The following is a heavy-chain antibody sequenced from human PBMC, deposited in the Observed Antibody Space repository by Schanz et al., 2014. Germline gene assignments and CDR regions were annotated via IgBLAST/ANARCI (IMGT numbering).Heavy chain of an antibody. V-gene: IGHV3-48*01. CDR1: GFTFSSYS. J-gene: IGHJ2*01. Sequence: VQLVESGGGLVKPGGSLRLSCAASGFTFSSYSMNWVRQAPGKGLEWVSYISSASSTINYADSVKGRFTISRDNAKNSLFLQMNSLRAEDTAIYYCAKDAPYPFDLWGRGTLITVSS. CDR2: ISSASSTI. CDR3: AKDAPYPFDL.